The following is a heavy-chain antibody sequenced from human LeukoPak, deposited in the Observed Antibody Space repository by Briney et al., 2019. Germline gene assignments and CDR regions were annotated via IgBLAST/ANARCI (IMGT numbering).Heavy chain of an antibody. Sequence: GGSLRLSCAVSGFSVRDYSTNWVRQVPGKGLDWVSFISIKGDTRYYADSVKGRFTISRDNAKNSLYLQMNSLRDEDTAVYYCTRGVKEMQNYWGQGTLVTVSS. CDR1: GFSVRDYS. CDR2: ISIKGDTR. V-gene: IGHV3-48*02. J-gene: IGHJ4*02. D-gene: IGHD3-22*01. CDR3: TRGVKEMQNY.